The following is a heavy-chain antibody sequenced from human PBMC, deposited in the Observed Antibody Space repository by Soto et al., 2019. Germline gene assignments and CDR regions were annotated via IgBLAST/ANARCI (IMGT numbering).Heavy chain of an antibody. J-gene: IGHJ6*03. CDR3: ARVRYSGAYYYNYMDV. CDR2: IYYSGST. V-gene: IGHV4-39*01. D-gene: IGHD2-15*01. CDR1: GGSISSSGYY. Sequence: SETLSLTCTVSGGSISSSGYYWGWIRQPPGKGLEWIGSIYYSGSTYYNPSLKSRVTISVDTSKNQFSLKLTSVTAADTAVHYCARVRYSGAYYYNYMDVWGKGTTVTVSS.